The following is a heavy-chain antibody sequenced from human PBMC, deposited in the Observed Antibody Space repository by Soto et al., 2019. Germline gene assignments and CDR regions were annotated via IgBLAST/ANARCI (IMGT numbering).Heavy chain of an antibody. D-gene: IGHD5-12*01. CDR2: IIPIFGTA. CDR1: GGTFSSYA. V-gene: IGHV1-69*13. J-gene: IGHJ6*02. CDR3: ARDADRRWLQYYYYGMDV. Sequence: SVKVSCKASGGTFSSYAISWVRQAPGQGLEWMGGIIPIFGTANYAQKFQGRVTITADESTSTAYMELSSLRSEDTAAYYCARDADRRWLQYYYYGMDVWGQGTTV.